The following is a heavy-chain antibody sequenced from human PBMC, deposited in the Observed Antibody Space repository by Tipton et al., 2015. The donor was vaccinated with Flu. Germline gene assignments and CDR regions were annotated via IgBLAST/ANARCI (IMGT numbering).Heavy chain of an antibody. CDR1: GFTFSSYA. Sequence: GSLRLSCAASGFTFSSYAMSWVRQAPGKGLEWVSAISGSGGSTYYADSVKGRFTISRDNSKNTLYLQMNSLRAEDTAVYYCAKVTFPVTMIVVAMDNGMDVWGQGTTVTVSS. CDR2: ISGSGGST. V-gene: IGHV3-23*01. J-gene: IGHJ6*02. CDR3: AKVTFPVTMIVVAMDNGMDV. D-gene: IGHD3-22*01.